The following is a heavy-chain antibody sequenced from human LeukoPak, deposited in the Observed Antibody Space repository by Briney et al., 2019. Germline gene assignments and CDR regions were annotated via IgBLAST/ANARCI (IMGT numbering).Heavy chain of an antibody. D-gene: IGHD6-19*01. V-gene: IGHV3-9*01. CDR2: ISWNSGSI. Sequence: GGSLRLLCAASGFTFDDYAMLWVRQARGKGLVGVTDISWNSGSIGYADSVKGRFTISRDNANNSLYLQMNSLRAEDTALYYCAKDISEQWLVPGYYFDYWGQGTLVTVSS. CDR1: GFTFDDYA. J-gene: IGHJ4*02. CDR3: AKDISEQWLVPGYYFDY.